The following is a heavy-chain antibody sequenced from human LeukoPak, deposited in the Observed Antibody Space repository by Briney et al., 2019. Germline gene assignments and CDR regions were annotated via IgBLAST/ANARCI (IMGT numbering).Heavy chain of an antibody. Sequence: SETLSLTCTVSGGSISSYYWSWIRQPPGEGLEWIGYIYYSGSTNYNPSLKSRVTISVDTSKNQCSLKLSSVTAADTAVYYCASMDYYYGMGVWGQGTTVTVSS. V-gene: IGHV4-59*01. J-gene: IGHJ6*02. D-gene: IGHD3-10*01. CDR1: GGSISSYY. CDR2: IYYSGST. CDR3: ASMDYYYGMGV.